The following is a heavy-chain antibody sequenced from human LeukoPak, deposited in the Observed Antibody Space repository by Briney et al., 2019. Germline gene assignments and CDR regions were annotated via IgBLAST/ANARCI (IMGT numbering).Heavy chain of an antibody. CDR2: IYYSGST. Sequence: SETLSLTCTVSGGSISSHYWSWIRQPPGKGLEWIGYIYYSGSTNYNPSLKSRVTISVDTSKNQLSLKLSSVTAADTAVYYCARSYYYYMDVWGKGTTVTVSS. V-gene: IGHV4-59*11. CDR3: ARSYYYYMDV. J-gene: IGHJ6*03. CDR1: GGSISSHY.